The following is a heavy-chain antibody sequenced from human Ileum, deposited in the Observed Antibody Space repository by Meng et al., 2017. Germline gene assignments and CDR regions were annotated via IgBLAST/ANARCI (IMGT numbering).Heavy chain of an antibody. V-gene: IGHV4-38-2*01. Sequence: LRLSCAVSGYSISRGYYWGWIRQAPGKGLEWIGHVHHSGSTYYNPSLKSRVTMLVDTSKNQFFLKLSSVTAADTAVYYCARGDNWGFDSWGQGTLVTVSS. CDR1: GYSISRGYY. D-gene: IGHD7-27*01. J-gene: IGHJ4*02. CDR3: ARGDNWGFDS. CDR2: VHHSGST.